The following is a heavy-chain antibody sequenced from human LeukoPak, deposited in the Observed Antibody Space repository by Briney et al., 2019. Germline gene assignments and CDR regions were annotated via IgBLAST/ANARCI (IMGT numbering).Heavy chain of an antibody. J-gene: IGHJ4*02. CDR2: IYYSGST. CDR3: ARGLHSSRFDY. V-gene: IGHV4-59*11. D-gene: IGHD5-18*01. CDR1: GGSISSHY. Sequence: PSETLSLTCTVSGGSISSHYWSWIRQPPGKGLEWIGYIYYSGSTNYNPSLKSRVTISVDTSKNQFSLKLSSVTAVDTAVYYCARGLHSSRFDYWGQGTLVTVSS.